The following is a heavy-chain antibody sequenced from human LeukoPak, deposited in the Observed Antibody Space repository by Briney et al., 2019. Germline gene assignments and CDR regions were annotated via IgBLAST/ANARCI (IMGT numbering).Heavy chain of an antibody. J-gene: IGHJ5*02. Sequence: SVKVSCKAPGGTFSSYAISWVRQAPGQGLEWMGGIIPIFGTANYAQKFQGRVTITADESTSTAYMELSSLRSEDTAVYYCARDWVDTMVRGVKNWFDPWGQGTLVTVSS. V-gene: IGHV1-69*13. D-gene: IGHD3-10*01. CDR3: ARDWVDTMVRGVKNWFDP. CDR2: IIPIFGTA. CDR1: GGTFSSYA.